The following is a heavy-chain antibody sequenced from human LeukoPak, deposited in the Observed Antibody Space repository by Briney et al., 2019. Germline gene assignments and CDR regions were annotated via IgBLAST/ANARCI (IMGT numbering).Heavy chain of an antibody. V-gene: IGHV4-59*12. CDR2: IYHSGST. CDR1: GGSISSYY. Sequence: PSETLSLTCTVSGGSISSYYWSWIRQPPGKGLEWIGCIYHSGSTYYNPSLKSRVTISVDRSKNQFSLKLSSVTAADTAVYYCARVITIFGAFDIWGQGTMVTVSS. D-gene: IGHD3-3*01. J-gene: IGHJ3*02. CDR3: ARVITIFGAFDI.